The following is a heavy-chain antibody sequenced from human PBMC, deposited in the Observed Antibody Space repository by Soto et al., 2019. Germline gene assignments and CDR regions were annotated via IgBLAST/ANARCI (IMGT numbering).Heavy chain of an antibody. Sequence: PGGSLRLSCAASGFTFSSYAMSWVRQAPGKGLEWVSAISGSGGSTYYADSVKGRFTISRDNSKNTLYLQMNSLRAEDTAVYYCAKDRTYFDWLRDFDYWGQGTLVTVSS. J-gene: IGHJ4*02. CDR1: GFTFSSYA. V-gene: IGHV3-23*01. CDR2: ISGSGGST. CDR3: AKDRTYFDWLRDFDY. D-gene: IGHD3-9*01.